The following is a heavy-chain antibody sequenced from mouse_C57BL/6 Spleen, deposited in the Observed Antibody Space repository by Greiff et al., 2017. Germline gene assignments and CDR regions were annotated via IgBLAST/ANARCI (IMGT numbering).Heavy chain of an antibody. V-gene: IGHV1-26*01. CDR2: INPNNGGT. CDR3: ARGGTMGCSAWFAY. J-gene: IGHJ3*01. Sequence: EVQLQQSGPELVKPGASVKISCKASGYTFTDYYMNWVKQSHGKSLEWIGDINPNNGGTSYNQKFKGKATLTVDKSSSTAYMELRSLTSEDSAVDDCARGGTMGCSAWFAYWGQGTLVTVSA. D-gene: IGHD1-1*02. CDR1: GYTFTDYY.